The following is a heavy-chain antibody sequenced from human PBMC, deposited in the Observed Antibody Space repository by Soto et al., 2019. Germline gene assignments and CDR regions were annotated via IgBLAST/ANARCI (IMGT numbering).Heavy chain of an antibody. CDR3: TTAFYDSSGYPDY. CDR1: GLCFTRGS. D-gene: IGHD3-22*01. CDR2: IKRKTDGGTT. V-gene: IGHV3-15*07. J-gene: IGHJ4*02. Sequence: GPLSVSRAASGLCFTRGSLNHDRQAPGKGLEWVGRIKRKTDGGTTDYAAPVKGRFTISRDDSKNTLYLQMNSLKTEDTAVYYCTTAFYDSSGYPDYWGQGTLVTVS.